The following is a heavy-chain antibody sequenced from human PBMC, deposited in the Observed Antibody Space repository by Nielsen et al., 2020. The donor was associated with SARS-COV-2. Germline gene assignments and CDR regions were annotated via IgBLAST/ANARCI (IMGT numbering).Heavy chain of an antibody. J-gene: IGHJ4*02. CDR2: ISSSGSTI. CDR3: ARGSFGELLSPFDY. Sequence: GESLKISCAASGFTFSDYYMSWIRQAPGKGLEWVSYISSSGSTIYYADSVKGRFTISRDNAKNSLYLQMNNVRAEDTAVYYCARGSFGELLSPFDYWGQGTLVTVSS. D-gene: IGHD3-10*01. CDR1: GFTFSDYY. V-gene: IGHV3-11*01.